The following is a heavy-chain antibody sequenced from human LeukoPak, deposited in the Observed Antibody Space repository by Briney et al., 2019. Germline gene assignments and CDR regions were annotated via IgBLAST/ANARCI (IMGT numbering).Heavy chain of an antibody. D-gene: IGHD3-16*01. V-gene: IGHV4-30-2*01. CDR2: IYHSGST. J-gene: IGHJ3*02. CDR1: GGSISSGGYY. CDR3: ARGIMITFGGVMELDAFDI. Sequence: SQTLSLTCTVSGGSISSGGYYWSWIRQPPGKGLEWIGYIYHSGSTYYNPSLKSRVTISVDRSKNQFSLKLSSVTAADTAVYYCARGIMITFGGVMELDAFDIWGQGTMVTVPS.